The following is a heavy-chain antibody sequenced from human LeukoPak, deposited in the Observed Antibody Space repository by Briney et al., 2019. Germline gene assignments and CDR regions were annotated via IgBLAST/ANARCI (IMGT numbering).Heavy chain of an antibody. CDR3: ARAGSGYSSDY. CDR1: GASVSDYY. Sequence: SETLSLTCTVSGASVSDYYWSWVRQPPGKGLEWIGYMYYSGSTNYNPSLKSRVTISGDTSKNQFSLKLSSVTAADTAVYFCARAGSGYSSDYWGQGTLVTVSS. CDR2: MYYSGST. V-gene: IGHV4-59*02. D-gene: IGHD1-26*01. J-gene: IGHJ4*02.